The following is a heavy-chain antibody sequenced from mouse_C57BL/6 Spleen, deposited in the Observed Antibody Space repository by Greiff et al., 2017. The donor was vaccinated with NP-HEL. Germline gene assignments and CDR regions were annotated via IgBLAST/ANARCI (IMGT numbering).Heavy chain of an antibody. J-gene: IGHJ2*01. CDR2: ISYDGSN. Sequence: EVKLLESGPGLVKPSQSLSLTCSVTGYSITSGYYWNWIRQFPGNKLEWMGYISYDGSNNYNPSFKNRISITRDTSKNQFFLKLNSVTTEDTATYYCARAQGNWYYFDYWGQGTTLTVSS. CDR3: ARAQGNWYYFDY. CDR1: GYSITSGYY. D-gene: IGHD4-1*02. V-gene: IGHV3-6*01.